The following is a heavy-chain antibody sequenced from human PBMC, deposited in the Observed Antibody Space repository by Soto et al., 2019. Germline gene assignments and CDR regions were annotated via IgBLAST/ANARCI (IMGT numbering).Heavy chain of an antibody. V-gene: IGHV3-23*01. CDR1: GFTFSSYA. J-gene: IGHJ4*02. D-gene: IGHD6-6*01. CDR2: ISGSDDST. CDR3: AKRSSSSTFDY. Sequence: EVQLLESGGGLVQPGESLRLSCAASGFTFSSYAMSWVRQAPGQGLEWVSGISGSDDSTYYADSVKGRFTISRDNSKNTLYRQRNSLRAEDTAVYYCAKRSSSSTFDYWGQGTLVTVSS.